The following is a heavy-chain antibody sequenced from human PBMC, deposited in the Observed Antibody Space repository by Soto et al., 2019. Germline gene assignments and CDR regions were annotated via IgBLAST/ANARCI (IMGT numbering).Heavy chain of an antibody. CDR2: TYYRSKWYN. J-gene: IGHJ6*02. Sequence: SQTLSLTCAISGDSVSSNSAAWNWIRQSPSRGLEWLGRTYYRSKWYNDYAVSVKSRITINPDTSKNQFSLQLNSVTPEDTAVYFCSRDTSSANIAPYFYYGMDVWGQGTTVTVSS. CDR3: SRDTSSANIAPYFYYGMDV. CDR1: GDSVSSNSAA. D-gene: IGHD6-25*01. V-gene: IGHV6-1*01.